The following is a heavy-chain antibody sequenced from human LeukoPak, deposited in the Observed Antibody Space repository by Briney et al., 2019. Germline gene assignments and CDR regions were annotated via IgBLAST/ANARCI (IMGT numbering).Heavy chain of an antibody. CDR3: ARWEYYYDSSGYYS. CDR1: RYTFTSYG. V-gene: IGHV1-18*01. J-gene: IGHJ4*02. Sequence: GASVKVSCKASRYTFTSYGISWVRQAPGQGLEWMGWISAYNGNTNYAQKLQGRVTMTTDTSTSTAYMELRSLRSDDTAVYYCARWEYYYDSSGYYSWGQGTLVTVSS. CDR2: ISAYNGNT. D-gene: IGHD3-22*01.